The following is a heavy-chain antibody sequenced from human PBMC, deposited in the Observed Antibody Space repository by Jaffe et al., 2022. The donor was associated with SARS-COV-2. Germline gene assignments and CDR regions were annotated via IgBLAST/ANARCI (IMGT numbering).Heavy chain of an antibody. CDR3: ARAPDYGDHYYYYGMDV. V-gene: IGHV3-13*01. J-gene: IGHJ6*02. CDR2: IGTAGDT. CDR1: GFTFSSYD. Sequence: EVQLVESGGGLVQPGGSLRLSCAASGFTFSSYDMHWVRQATGKGLEWVSAIGTAGDTYYPGSVKGRFTISRENAKNSLYLQMNSLRAGDTAVYYCARAPDYGDHYYYYGMDVWGQGTTVTVSS. D-gene: IGHD4-17*01.